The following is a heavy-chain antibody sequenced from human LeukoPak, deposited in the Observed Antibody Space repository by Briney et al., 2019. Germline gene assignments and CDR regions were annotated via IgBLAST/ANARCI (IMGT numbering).Heavy chain of an antibody. CDR1: GYSFTSYW. V-gene: IGHV5-51*01. CDR3: TRHIRGSGTYPVDY. J-gene: IGHJ4*02. D-gene: IGHD3-10*01. Sequence: GESLKISCKGSGYSFTSYWIGWVRQMPGKGLEWMGIIYPGDSDTRYSPSFQGQVTISADKSINTAYLQWSSLKASDTAMYYCTRHIRGSGTYPVDYWGQGTLITVSS. CDR2: IYPGDSDT.